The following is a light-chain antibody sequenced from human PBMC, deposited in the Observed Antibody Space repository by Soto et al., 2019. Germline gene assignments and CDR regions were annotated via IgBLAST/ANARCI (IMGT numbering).Light chain of an antibody. CDR3: QQYGSSPLT. J-gene: IGKJ4*01. Sequence: EIVLTQSPATLSLSPGERATLSCRASQSVSSYLAWYRQKPGQAPRLLIYDASSRATGIPDRFSGSGSGTDFTLTISRLEPEDFAVYYCQQYGSSPLTFGGGTKVDIK. CDR2: DAS. V-gene: IGKV3-20*01. CDR1: QSVSSY.